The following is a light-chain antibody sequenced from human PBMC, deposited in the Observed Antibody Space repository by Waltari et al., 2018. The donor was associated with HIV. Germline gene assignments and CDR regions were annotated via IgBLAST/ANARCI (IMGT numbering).Light chain of an antibody. CDR1: SGINVCTKQ. V-gene: IGLV5-45*01. Sequence: QAVLTQPASLSASPGASASLTCTLRSGINVCTKQLYWYQQKPGSPPQYLLKYKSASDKQQGSGVSSRFSGSKDASANAGILLISGLQSEDEADYYCMIWHTSAWVFGGGTKLTVL. J-gene: IGLJ3*02. CDR2: YKSASDK. CDR3: MIWHTSAWV.